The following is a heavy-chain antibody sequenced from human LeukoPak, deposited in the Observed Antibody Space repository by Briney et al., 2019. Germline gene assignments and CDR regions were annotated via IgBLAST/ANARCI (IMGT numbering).Heavy chain of an antibody. V-gene: IGHV3-21*04. Sequence: SGGSLRLSCAASGFTFSSYSMNWVRQAPGKGLQWVSSISSSGAKTYYADSVKGRVTISRDNAKNSLYLQMNSLRAEDMALYYCAKASLGGKGTFDIWGQGTMVTVSS. CDR1: GFTFSSYS. D-gene: IGHD3-16*01. CDR3: AKASLGGKGTFDI. CDR2: ISSSGAKT. J-gene: IGHJ3*02.